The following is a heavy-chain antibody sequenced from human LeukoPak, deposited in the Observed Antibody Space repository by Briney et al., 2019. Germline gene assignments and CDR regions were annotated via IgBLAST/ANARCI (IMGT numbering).Heavy chain of an antibody. J-gene: IGHJ4*02. V-gene: IGHV3-21*01. CDR2: ISSSSHYI. D-gene: IGHD7-27*01. Sequence: GGSLRLFCAASGFTFSSYAMNWVRQAPGKGLEWVSFISSSSHYIYYADSVKGRFTISRDNAKNSLYLQMDSLRAEDTAVYYCARHVGISFWGQGTLVTVSS. CDR3: ARHVGISF. CDR1: GFTFSSYA.